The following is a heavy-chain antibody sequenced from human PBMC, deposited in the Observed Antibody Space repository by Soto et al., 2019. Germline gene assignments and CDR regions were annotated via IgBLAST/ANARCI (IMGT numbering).Heavy chain of an antibody. D-gene: IGHD3-16*01. Sequence: TGGSLRLSCAASGFTFSDYYMSWIRQAPGKGLEWVSYISSHSTSYADSVKGRFTISRDYSKNTLFLQMNSLRAEDTAVYYCAKHRDVAYDLEAGFYHYGMDVWGQGTTVTVSS. J-gene: IGHJ6*02. V-gene: IGHV3-11*03. CDR2: ISSHST. CDR3: AKHRDVAYDLEAGFYHYGMDV. CDR1: GFTFSDYY.